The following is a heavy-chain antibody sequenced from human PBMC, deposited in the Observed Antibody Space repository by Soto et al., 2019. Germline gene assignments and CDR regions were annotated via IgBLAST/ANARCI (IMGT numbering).Heavy chain of an antibody. V-gene: IGHV3-23*01. Sequence: EVQLLESGGGLVQPGGSLRLSCAASGFTFSSYAMSWVRQAPGKGLEWVSAISGSGGSTYYADSVKGRFTISRDNSKNTLYLQMNSLRAEDTAVYYCAKVSGITIFGVVITTFDYWGLGTLVTVSS. CDR3: AKVSGITIFGVVITTFDY. J-gene: IGHJ4*02. D-gene: IGHD3-3*01. CDR1: GFTFSSYA. CDR2: ISGSGGST.